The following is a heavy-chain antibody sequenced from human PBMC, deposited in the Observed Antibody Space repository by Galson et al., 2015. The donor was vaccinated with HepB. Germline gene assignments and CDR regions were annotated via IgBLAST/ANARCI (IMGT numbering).Heavy chain of an antibody. V-gene: IGHV3-30*04. CDR2: ISYDGSNK. CDR3: ARAAPDNYIAVAGSFDY. D-gene: IGHD6-19*01. Sequence: SLRLSCAASGFTFSSYAMHWVRQAPGKGLEWVAVISYDGSNKYYADSVKGRFTISRDNSKNTLYLQMNSLRAEDTAVYYCARAAPDNYIAVAGSFDYWGQGTLVTVSS. J-gene: IGHJ4*02. CDR1: GFTFSSYA.